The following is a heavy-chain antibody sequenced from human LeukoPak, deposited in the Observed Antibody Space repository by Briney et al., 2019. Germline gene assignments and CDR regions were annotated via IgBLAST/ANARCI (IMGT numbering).Heavy chain of an antibody. CDR2: IKEDGSEK. CDR3: ATGRTKKY. CDR1: GFTFSNYW. V-gene: IGHV3-7*01. Sequence: GGSLGLSCVASGFTFSNYWMNWVRQAPGERPEWVANIKEDGSEKYYVDSVKGRFTISRDNAKNSLYLQMNSLRAEDTAVYYCATGRTKKYWGQGTLVTVSS. J-gene: IGHJ4*02. D-gene: IGHD2-8*01.